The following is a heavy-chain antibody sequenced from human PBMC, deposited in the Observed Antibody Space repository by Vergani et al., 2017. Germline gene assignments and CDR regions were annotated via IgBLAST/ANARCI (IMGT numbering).Heavy chain of an antibody. D-gene: IGHD3-10*01. CDR3: ARDFSQQSGFGELFGY. V-gene: IGHV1-46*03. Sequence: QVQLVQSGAEVKKPGASVKVSCKASGYTFTSYYMHWVRQAPGQGLEWMGIINPSGGSTSYAQKFQGRVTMTRATSTSTVYMELSSLRSEDTAVYYCARDFSQQSGFGELFGYWGQGTLVTVSS. CDR1: GYTFTSYY. CDR2: INPSGGST. J-gene: IGHJ4*02.